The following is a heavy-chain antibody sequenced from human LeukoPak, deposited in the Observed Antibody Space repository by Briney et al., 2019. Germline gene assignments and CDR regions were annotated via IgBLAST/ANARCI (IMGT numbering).Heavy chain of an antibody. J-gene: IGHJ4*02. D-gene: IGHD3-10*01. CDR3: AKGYYGSGSYGWFDY. V-gene: IGHV3-23*01. Sequence: GGSLRLSCAASGFTFSSSAMSWVRQAPGKGLEWVSTISGSGDSTYYADSVKGRFTISRDNSKNTLFLHMNSLRAEDTAVYSCAKGYYGSGSYGWFDYWGQGTLVTVSS. CDR2: ISGSGDST. CDR1: GFTFSSSA.